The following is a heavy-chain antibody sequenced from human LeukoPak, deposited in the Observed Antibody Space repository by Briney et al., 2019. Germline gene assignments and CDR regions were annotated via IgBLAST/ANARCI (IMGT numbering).Heavy chain of an antibody. CDR1: GGSISSYY. D-gene: IGHD5-12*01. CDR3: ARQWGSGYLYYFDY. Sequence: PSETLTLTCTVSGGSISSYYWSWIRQAPGKGLEWIAYIYCSGSTNYNPSAKSRVTISVDTSKNQFSLKLNSVTAADTAVYYCARQWGSGYLYYFDYWGQGTLVTVSS. V-gene: IGHV4-59*08. J-gene: IGHJ4*02. CDR2: IYCSGST.